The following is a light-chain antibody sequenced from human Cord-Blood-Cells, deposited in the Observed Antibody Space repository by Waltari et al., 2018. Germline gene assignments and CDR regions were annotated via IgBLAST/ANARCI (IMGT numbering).Light chain of an antibody. Sequence: SCTGTSSDVGGYNYVSWYQQHPGKAPKIMIYDVSNRPSGVSNRLSGSKSGNTASLTISGLQAEDEADYYCSSYTSSSTWVFGGGTKLTVL. CDR2: DVS. CDR3: SSYTSSSTWV. CDR1: SSDVGGYNY. J-gene: IGLJ3*02. V-gene: IGLV2-14*04.